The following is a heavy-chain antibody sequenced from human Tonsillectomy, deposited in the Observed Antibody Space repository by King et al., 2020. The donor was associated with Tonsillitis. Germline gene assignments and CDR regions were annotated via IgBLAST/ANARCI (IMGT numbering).Heavy chain of an antibody. D-gene: IGHD3-3*01. CDR2: MNPNSGNK. Sequence: QLVQAGAEVKKPGSSVKVSCKASGYTFTSYYFNWVRQATGKGLEWMGLMNPNSGNKGYAQKFQGRATMPRNTSISTPYMELSSLRSEDTAVYYCASFHYDSDYWGQGTLVTVSS. CDR3: ASFHYDSDY. J-gene: IGHJ4*02. CDR1: GYTFTSYY. V-gene: IGHV1-8*01.